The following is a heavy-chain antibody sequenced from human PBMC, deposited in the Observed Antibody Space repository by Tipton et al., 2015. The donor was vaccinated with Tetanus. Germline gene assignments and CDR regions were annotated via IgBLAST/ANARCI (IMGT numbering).Heavy chain of an antibody. D-gene: IGHD1-1*01. Sequence: GSLRLSCAASGFTSGSHYMHWVRQTPGKGLVWISRINPDGRRTNYADSVKGRSTISRDHAKNTVYLQMNSLRAEDTAVYFCARRSLTNYGLDVWGQGTPFTVSS. CDR1: GFTSGSHY. V-gene: IGHV3-74*01. J-gene: IGHJ6*02. CDR3: ARRSLTNYGLDV. CDR2: INPDGRRT.